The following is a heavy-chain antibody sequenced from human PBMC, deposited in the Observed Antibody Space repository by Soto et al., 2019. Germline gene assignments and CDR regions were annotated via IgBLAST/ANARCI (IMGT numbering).Heavy chain of an antibody. Sequence: QVQLQESGPGLVKPSETLSLTCTVSGGSVSSGRYYWTWIRQPPGKGLEWIGHIYYIGTTHYSPSLKSRVTIPSDTSKNQFSLRLPSVTAADTAVYYCARSGSKYGADAFDTWGQGTVVTVSS. CDR3: ARSGSKYGADAFDT. J-gene: IGHJ3*02. D-gene: IGHD5-18*01. CDR2: IYYIGTT. CDR1: GGSVSSGRYY. V-gene: IGHV4-61*01.